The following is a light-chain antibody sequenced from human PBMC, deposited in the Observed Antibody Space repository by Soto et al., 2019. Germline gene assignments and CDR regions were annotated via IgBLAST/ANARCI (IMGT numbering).Light chain of an antibody. CDR3: QQYDDWPLT. CDR2: DSS. CDR1: QSVGSS. Sequence: VLTQSPATLSVSPGEGATLSCRASQSVGSSLAWYQQKPGQAPRLLMFDSSTRATGVPAKFSGSRSGTEFTLTISTLQSEDFALFFCQQYDDWPLTFGPGTRVDI. V-gene: IGKV3-15*01. J-gene: IGKJ3*01.